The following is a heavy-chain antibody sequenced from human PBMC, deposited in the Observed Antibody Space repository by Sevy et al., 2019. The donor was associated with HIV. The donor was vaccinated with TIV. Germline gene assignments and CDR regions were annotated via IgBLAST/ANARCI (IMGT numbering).Heavy chain of an antibody. D-gene: IGHD1-26*01. V-gene: IGHV3-30-3*01. Sequence: GGSLRLSCVASGFAFSTHAMHWVRQAPDKGLEWVAVISYDGTNKNYADSVKDRFTISRDNSKNTLYLQMNSLGADETAVYYCAREFTGWDLHLDYWGQGTLVTVSS. J-gene: IGHJ4*02. CDR2: ISYDGTNK. CDR3: AREFTGWDLHLDY. CDR1: GFAFSTHA.